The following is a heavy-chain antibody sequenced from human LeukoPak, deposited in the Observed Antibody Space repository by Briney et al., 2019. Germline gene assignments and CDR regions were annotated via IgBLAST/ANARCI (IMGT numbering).Heavy chain of an antibody. CDR2: MFYSESS. Sequence: SETLSLTCTVSGGSISSTYYWGWVRQPPGKGLEWIGSMFYSESSYNNPSLKSRVTISVDTSKNQFSLKLSSVTAADTAVYYCARLRVRGYGYGPWEGPNWLDYWGQGTLVTVSS. CDR3: ARLRVRGYGYGPWEGPNWLDY. D-gene: IGHD5-18*01. J-gene: IGHJ4*02. V-gene: IGHV4-39*07. CDR1: GGSISSTYY.